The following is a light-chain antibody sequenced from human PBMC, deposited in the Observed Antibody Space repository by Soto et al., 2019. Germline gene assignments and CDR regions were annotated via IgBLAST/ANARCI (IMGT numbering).Light chain of an antibody. J-gene: IGKJ2*01. CDR2: GAS. V-gene: IGKV1-39*01. CDR1: QSISTY. Sequence: DIQMTQSPSSLSASVGDRVTITCRTSQSISTYLSWYQQKPGKAPKLLIYGASSLQSGVPPRFSGSGSGTDFTRTISSLQPEDFATYYCQQSYTTPLYTFGPGTKLEIK. CDR3: QQSYTTPLYT.